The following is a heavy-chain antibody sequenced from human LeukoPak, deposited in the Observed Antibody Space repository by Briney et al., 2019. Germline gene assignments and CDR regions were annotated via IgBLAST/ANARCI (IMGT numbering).Heavy chain of an antibody. D-gene: IGHD1-14*01. CDR2: ISARGDTI. V-gene: IGHV3-11*04. J-gene: IGHJ5*02. CDR1: GLSFTDYY. Sequence: GGSLRLSCEASGLSFTDYYMGWIRQAPGKGREWGSYISARGDTIYYSDSVKGQFAVSRDHAENSLYLQMNSLRVEDTAVYYCVKEYFGKLDPWGQGTLVTVSS. CDR3: VKEYFGKLDP.